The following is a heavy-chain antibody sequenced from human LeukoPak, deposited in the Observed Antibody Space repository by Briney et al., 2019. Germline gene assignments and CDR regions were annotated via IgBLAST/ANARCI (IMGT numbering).Heavy chain of an antibody. J-gene: IGHJ4*02. CDR2: INLGGGST. V-gene: IGHV1-46*01. D-gene: IGHD2-15*01. CDR1: GYTFTSYY. Sequence: ASVKVSCKASGYTFTSYYMHWVRQAPGQGLEGMGIINLGGGSTSYAQKFQGRATMTRDPSTSTVYMELASWRSDDTAVYYGARVVRRLLLCQWGQGTLVTVS. CDR3: ARVVRRLLLCQ.